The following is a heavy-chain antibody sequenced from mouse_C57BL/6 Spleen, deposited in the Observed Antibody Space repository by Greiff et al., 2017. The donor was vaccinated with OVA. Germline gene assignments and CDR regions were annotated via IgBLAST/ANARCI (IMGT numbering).Heavy chain of an antibody. J-gene: IGHJ4*01. D-gene: IGHD2-4*01. V-gene: IGHV1-76*01. CDR1: GYTFTDYY. CDR2: IYPGSGNT. Sequence: QVQLKQSGAELVRPGASVKLSCKASGYTFTDYYINWVKQRPGQGLEWIARIYPGSGNTYYNEKFKGKATLTAEKSSSTAYMQLSSLTSEDSAVYFCARDDYDGYAMDYWGQGTSVTVSS. CDR3: ARDDYDGYAMDY.